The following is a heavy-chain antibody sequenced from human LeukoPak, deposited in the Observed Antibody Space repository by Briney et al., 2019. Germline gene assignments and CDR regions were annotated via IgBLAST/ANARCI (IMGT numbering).Heavy chain of an antibody. Sequence: ASVKVSCKASGGTFSSYAISWVRQAPGQGLEWMGEIIPFFGTANYAQKFQGRVTITADESTSTAYMELSSLRSEDTAVYYCARDDERVTIFVWGQGTLVTVSS. D-gene: IGHD3-3*01. J-gene: IGHJ4*02. CDR1: GGTFSSYA. CDR3: ARDDERVTIFV. CDR2: IIPFFGTA. V-gene: IGHV1-69*01.